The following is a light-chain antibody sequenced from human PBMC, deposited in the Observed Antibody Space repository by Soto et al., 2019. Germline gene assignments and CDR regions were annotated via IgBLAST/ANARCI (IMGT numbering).Light chain of an antibody. CDR1: QSVSSN. CDR2: GAS. V-gene: IGKV3D-15*01. Sequence: EIVMTQSPATLSVSPGERATLSCRASQSVSSNLAWYQQKPGQAPRLLIYGASTRATGIPARFSGSGSGTDFTHTISSLQSEDFAVYYCQQYNNWPLTFGGGTKVEIK. CDR3: QQYNNWPLT. J-gene: IGKJ4*01.